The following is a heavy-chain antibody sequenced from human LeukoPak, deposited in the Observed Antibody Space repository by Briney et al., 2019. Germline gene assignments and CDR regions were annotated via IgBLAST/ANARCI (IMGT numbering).Heavy chain of an antibody. D-gene: IGHD2-2*02. CDR2: IYYSGST. CDR1: GGSISSYY. CDR3: ARAHPYCSSTSCYTGGWFDP. Sequence: PSETLSLTCTVSGGSISSYYWSWIRQPPGKGLEWIGYIYYSGSTNYNPSLKSRVTISVDTSKNQFSLKLSSVTAADTAVYYCARAHPYCSSTSCYTGGWFDPWGQGTLVTVSP. V-gene: IGHV4-59*01. J-gene: IGHJ5*02.